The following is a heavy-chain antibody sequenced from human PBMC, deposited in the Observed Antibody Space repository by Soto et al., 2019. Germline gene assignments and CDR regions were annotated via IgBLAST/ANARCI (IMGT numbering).Heavy chain of an antibody. CDR3: ARERTRGLDP. CDR1: GYTFTSYD. Sequence: ASVKVSCKASGYTFTSYDINWVRQAIGQGLEWMGWMNPNSGNTAYAQKFQGRVTMTRNTSISTAHMELSSLGSEDTAVYYCARERTRGLDPWGQGTLVTVSS. V-gene: IGHV1-8*01. CDR2: MNPNSGNT. J-gene: IGHJ5*02.